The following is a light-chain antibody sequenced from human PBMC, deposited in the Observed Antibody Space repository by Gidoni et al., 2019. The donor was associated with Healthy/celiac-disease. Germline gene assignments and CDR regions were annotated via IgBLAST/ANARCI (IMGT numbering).Light chain of an antibody. CDR2: DAS. CDR3: QQYDNLTTWT. J-gene: IGKJ1*01. Sequence: DIQMTQSPSSLSASVGDRLTITCQASQDISNYLNWYQQKPGKAPKLLIYDASNLETGVPSRFSGSRSGTDFTFTISSLQPEDIATYYCQQYDNLTTWTFGQGTKVEIK. V-gene: IGKV1-33*01. CDR1: QDISNY.